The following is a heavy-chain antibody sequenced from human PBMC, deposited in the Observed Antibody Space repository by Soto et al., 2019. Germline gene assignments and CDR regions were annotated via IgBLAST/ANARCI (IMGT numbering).Heavy chain of an antibody. CDR2: ISSSSSTI. CDR3: ARDKQLERRDYYYGMDV. J-gene: IGHJ6*02. D-gene: IGHD1-1*01. V-gene: IGHV3-48*02. Sequence: GGSLRLSCAASGFTFSSYSMNWVRQAPGKGLEWVSYISSSSSTIYYADSVKGRFTISRENAKNSLYLQMNSLRDEDTAVYYCARDKQLERRDYYYGMDVWGQGTTVTVSS. CDR1: GFTFSSYS.